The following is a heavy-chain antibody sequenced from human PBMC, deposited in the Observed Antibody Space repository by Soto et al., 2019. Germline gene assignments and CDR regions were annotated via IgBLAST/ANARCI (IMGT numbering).Heavy chain of an antibody. J-gene: IGHJ4*02. Sequence: QVQLVESGGDLVKPGGSLRLSCAASGFTFTDYYMSWLRQAPGQGLQWLSYISGSPDYLNYADSVKGRFNISRDNATNLLYLQLTSLRADDTAVDYCARDLGLSSSNYFDFWGQGTLVTVSS. CDR3: ARDLGLSSSNYFDF. D-gene: IGHD3-10*01. CDR2: ISGSPDYL. CDR1: GFTFTDYY. V-gene: IGHV3-11*05.